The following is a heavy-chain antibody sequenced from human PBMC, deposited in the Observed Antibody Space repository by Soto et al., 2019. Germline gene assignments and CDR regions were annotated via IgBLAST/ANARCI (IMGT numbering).Heavy chain of an antibody. CDR2: IYYSGTT. J-gene: IGHJ5*02. D-gene: IGHD3-3*01. CDR3: AREVSNYDFWSGYSVLDH. CDR1: GGSISSYY. V-gene: IGHV4-59*01. Sequence: SETLSLTCTVSGGSISSYYWSWIRQPPGKGLEWIGYIYYSGTTNYNPSLKSRVTISVDTSKNQFSLKLSSVTAADTAVYYCAREVSNYDFWSGYSVLDHWGHGTLVTGSS.